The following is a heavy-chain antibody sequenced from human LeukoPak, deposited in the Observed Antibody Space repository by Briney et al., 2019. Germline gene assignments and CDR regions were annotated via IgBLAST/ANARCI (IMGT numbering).Heavy chain of an antibody. CDR3: ARVSYYYDTSGLMVVDAFDI. D-gene: IGHD3-22*01. J-gene: IGHJ3*02. CDR2: IYYSGST. Sequence: PSETLSLTCTVSGGSISSSSYYWGWIRQPPGKGLEWIGSIYYSGSTYYNPSLKSRVTISVDTSKNQFSLKLSSVTAADTAVYYCARVSYYYDTSGLMVVDAFDIWGQGTMVTVSS. V-gene: IGHV4-39*07. CDR1: GGSISSSSYY.